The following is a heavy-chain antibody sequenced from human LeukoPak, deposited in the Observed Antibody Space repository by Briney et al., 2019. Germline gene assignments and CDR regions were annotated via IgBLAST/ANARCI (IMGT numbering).Heavy chain of an antibody. Sequence: GRSLRLSCAASGFTFSSYGMHWVRQAPGKGLEWVAVIWYDGSNKYYADSVKGRFTISRDNSKNTLYLQMNSLRAEDTAVYYCARVQLTGYYYYYGMDVWSKGTTVTVSS. CDR2: IWYDGSNK. CDR3: ARVQLTGYYYYYGMDV. D-gene: IGHD7-27*01. CDR1: GFTFSSYG. V-gene: IGHV3-33*01. J-gene: IGHJ6*04.